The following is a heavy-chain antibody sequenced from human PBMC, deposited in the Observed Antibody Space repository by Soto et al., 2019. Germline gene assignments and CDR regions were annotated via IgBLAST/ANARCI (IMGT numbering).Heavy chain of an antibody. Sequence: SETLSLTCTVSGGSISSSSHYWGWIRQPPGKGLEWIGSIYYSGSTYYNPSLKSRVSISVDTSKNQFSLKLSSVTAADTAAYYCARLDILTGYYIPWGQGTLVTVSS. CDR3: ARLDILTGYYIP. CDR2: IYYSGST. J-gene: IGHJ5*02. CDR1: GGSISSSSHY. V-gene: IGHV4-39*01. D-gene: IGHD3-9*01.